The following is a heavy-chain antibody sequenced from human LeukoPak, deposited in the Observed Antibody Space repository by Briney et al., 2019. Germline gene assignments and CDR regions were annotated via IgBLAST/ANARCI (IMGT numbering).Heavy chain of an antibody. CDR1: GFTFSSYA. Sequence: GGSLRLSCAASGFTFSSYAMHWVRQAPGKGLEWVAVISYDGSNKYYADSVKGRFTISRDNSKNTLYLQMNSLRAEDTAVYYCAKDPYPYDPAGDAFDIWGQGTMVTVSS. V-gene: IGHV3-30*04. J-gene: IGHJ3*02. CDR2: ISYDGSNK. D-gene: IGHD3-22*01. CDR3: AKDPYPYDPAGDAFDI.